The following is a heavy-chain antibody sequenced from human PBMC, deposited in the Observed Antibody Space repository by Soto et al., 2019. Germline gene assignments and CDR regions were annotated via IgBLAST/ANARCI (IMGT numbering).Heavy chain of an antibody. CDR2: MSSSGVT. V-gene: IGHV4-4*07. CDR1: GGSISNKY. J-gene: IGHJ3*01. D-gene: IGHD6-19*01. Sequence: PAGPLSLTGTVSGGSISNKYWSWIRQPAGKGLEWIGRMSSSGVTNYSPSPKSRVTMSVDMSKNQFSLKLSSVTATDAAVYYCARALDSSGWYGDDAFDVWGKGPLVTVSS. CDR3: ARALDSSGWYGDDAFDV.